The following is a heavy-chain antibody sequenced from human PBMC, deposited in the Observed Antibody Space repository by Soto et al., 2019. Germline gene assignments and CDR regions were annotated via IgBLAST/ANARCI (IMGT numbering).Heavy chain of an antibody. V-gene: IGHV1-69*04. Sequence: ASLKVSCKASGGTFSSYTISWARQAPGQGLEWMGRIIPILGIANYAQKFQGRVTITADKSTSTAYMELSSLRSEDTAVYYCARDYYDSSGYHYSARYHDFDIWGQGTMVTV. J-gene: IGHJ3*02. CDR2: IIPILGIA. CDR1: GGTFSSYT. CDR3: ARDYYDSSGYHYSARYHDFDI. D-gene: IGHD3-22*01.